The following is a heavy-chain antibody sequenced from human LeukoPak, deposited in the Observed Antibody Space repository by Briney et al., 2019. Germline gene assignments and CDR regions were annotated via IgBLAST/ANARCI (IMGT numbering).Heavy chain of an antibody. J-gene: IGHJ4*02. CDR1: GYTFTGYY. CDR2: INPNSGGT. CDR3: AREAPYSSSWTVFDY. Sequence: APVKVSCKASGYTFTGYYMHWVRQAPGQGLEWMGWINPNSGGTNYAQKFQGRVTMTRDTSISTAYMELNSLRAEDTAVYYCAREAPYSSSWTVFDYWGLGTLVTVSS. V-gene: IGHV1-2*02. D-gene: IGHD6-13*01.